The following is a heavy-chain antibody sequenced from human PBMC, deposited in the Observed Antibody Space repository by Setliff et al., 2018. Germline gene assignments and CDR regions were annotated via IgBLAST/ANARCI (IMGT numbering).Heavy chain of an antibody. Sequence: ASVKVSCKASGYTFTSHYMHWVRQAPGLGLEWMGTINPSSGRTSYAQKFQGRVTMTRDTSTSTAYMELSSLRSEDTAVYYCARELNYYYDSSGYFLPDWGQGTLVTVSS. CDR3: ARELNYYYDSSGYFLPD. V-gene: IGHV1-46*01. D-gene: IGHD3-22*01. CDR1: GYTFTSHY. J-gene: IGHJ4*02. CDR2: INPSSGRT.